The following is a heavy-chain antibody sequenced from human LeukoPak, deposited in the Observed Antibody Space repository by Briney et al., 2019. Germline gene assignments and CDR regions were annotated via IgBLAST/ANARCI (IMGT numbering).Heavy chain of an antibody. CDR1: GVSINDYY. D-gene: IGHD3-9*01. CDR3: ARIRCGHSGSVCYNH. V-gene: IGHV4-34*01. Sequence: PSETLSLTCGVFGVSINDYYWSWIRQSPGQGLEWIGEISHTEGTRYNPSLESRVTMSVGTSENQLSLKLIFVTAADTAVYYCARIRCGHSGSVCYNHWGLGTLVTVSS. CDR2: ISHTEGT. J-gene: IGHJ1*01.